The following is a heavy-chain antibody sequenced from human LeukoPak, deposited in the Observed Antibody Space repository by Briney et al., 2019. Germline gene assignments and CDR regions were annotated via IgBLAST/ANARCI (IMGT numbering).Heavy chain of an antibody. CDR2: IIPILGIA. CDR1: GGTFSSYA. J-gene: IGHJ6*02. CDR3: ARAAYDSSGYNGMDV. V-gene: IGHV1-69*04. Sequence: SVKVSCKASGGTFSSYAISWVRQAPGQGLEWMGRIIPILGIANYAQKFQGRVTITADKSTSTAYMELSSLRSEDTAVYYCARAAYDSSGYNGMDVWGQGTTVTVSS. D-gene: IGHD3-22*01.